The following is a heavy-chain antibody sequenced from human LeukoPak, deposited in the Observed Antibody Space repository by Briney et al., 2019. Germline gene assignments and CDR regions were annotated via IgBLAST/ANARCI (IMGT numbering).Heavy chain of an antibody. V-gene: IGHV3-23*01. D-gene: IGHD2-2*01. CDR3: AKGGLGYCSSTSCLGDY. CDR2: ISGSGGST. J-gene: IGHJ4*02. Sequence: GSLRLSCAASGFTFSSYAMSWVRQAPGKGLEWVSAISGSGGSTYYADSVKGRFTISRDNSKNTLYLQMNSLRAEDTAVYYCAKGGLGYCSSTSCLGDYWGQGTLVTVSS. CDR1: GFTFSSYA.